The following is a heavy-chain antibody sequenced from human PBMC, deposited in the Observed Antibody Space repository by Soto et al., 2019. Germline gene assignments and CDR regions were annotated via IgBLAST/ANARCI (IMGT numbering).Heavy chain of an antibody. D-gene: IGHD3-3*01. Sequence: ASVKVSCKASGYTFTSYGISWVRQAPGQGLEWMGWISAFIGNTNYAQKLQGRVTMTTDTSTSTAYMELSSLRSEDTAMYYCARDPTPRLRFLEWTHDAFDIWGQGTMVTVSS. CDR3: ARDPTPRLRFLEWTHDAFDI. CDR1: GYTFTSYG. V-gene: IGHV1-18*01. J-gene: IGHJ3*02. CDR2: ISAFIGNT.